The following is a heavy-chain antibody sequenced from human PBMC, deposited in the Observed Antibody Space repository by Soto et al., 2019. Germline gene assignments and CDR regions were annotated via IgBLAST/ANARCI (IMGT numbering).Heavy chain of an antibody. CDR3: ASQSIVGATDY. J-gene: IGHJ4*02. V-gene: IGHV3-30*04. CDR1: GFTFSSYA. D-gene: IGHD1-26*01. CDR2: ISYDGSNK. Sequence: GGSLRLSCAASGFTFSSYAMHWVHQAPGKGLEWVAVISYDGSNKYYADSVKGRFTISRDNSKNTLYLQMNSLRAEDTAVYYCASQSIVGATDYWGQGTLVTISS.